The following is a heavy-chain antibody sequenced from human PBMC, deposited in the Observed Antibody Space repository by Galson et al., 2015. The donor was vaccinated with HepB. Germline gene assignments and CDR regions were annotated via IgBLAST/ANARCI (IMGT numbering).Heavy chain of an antibody. J-gene: IGHJ4*02. V-gene: IGHV3-30*02. CDR1: GFTFSSYG. CDR2: IRYDGSNK. D-gene: IGHD6-19*01. CDR3: AKDHRGIAVAGTFLDY. Sequence: SLRLSCAASGFTFSSYGMHWVRQAPGKGLEWVAFIRYDGSNKYYADSVKGRFTISRDNSKNTLYLQMNSLRAEDTAVYYCAKDHRGIAVAGTFLDYWGQGTLVTVSS.